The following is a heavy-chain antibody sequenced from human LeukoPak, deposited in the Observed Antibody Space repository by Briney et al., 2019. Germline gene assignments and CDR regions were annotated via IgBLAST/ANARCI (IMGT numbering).Heavy chain of an antibody. CDR2: ISGSGGST. D-gene: IGHD6-13*01. V-gene: IGHV3-23*01. CDR1: GFTFSSYA. CDR3: AKDLEAGSSWYGRVFVC. Sequence: GGSLRLSCAASGFTFSSYAMRWARQAPGKGVEGVSTISGSGGSTYYADSVKGRFSISRDNSKNTLYLQMNSLRADDAAIYYCAKDLEAGSSWYGRVFVCWGQGTLVTVSS. J-gene: IGHJ4*02.